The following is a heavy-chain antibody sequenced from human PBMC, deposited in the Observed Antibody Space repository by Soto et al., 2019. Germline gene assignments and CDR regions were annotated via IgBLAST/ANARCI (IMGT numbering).Heavy chain of an antibody. CDR3: AKGRYFDTSGGCANY. Sequence: EVKLLESGGGLVPPGASARLSCITSGFMFDNYAMSWVRQSPGRGLEWVAAISGSGHGTVYTQSVQGRFIISRDKSKRTLFHQMNNLRDEDTAIYYCAKGRYFDTSGGCANYWGLGTLVSVSA. V-gene: IGHV3-23*01. D-gene: IGHD3-22*01. J-gene: IGHJ4*02. CDR2: ISGSGHGT. CDR1: GFMFDNYA.